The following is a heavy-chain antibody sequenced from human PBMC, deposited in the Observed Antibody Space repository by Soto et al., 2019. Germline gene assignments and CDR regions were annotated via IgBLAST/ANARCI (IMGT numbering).Heavy chain of an antibody. CDR2: INHSGST. J-gene: IGHJ6*03. V-gene: IGHV4-34*01. Sequence: QVQLQQWGAGLLKPSETLSLTCAVYGGSFSGYYWSWIRQPPGKGLEWIGEINHSGSTNYNPSLKSRVTMSVDTSKKQSSLKLSSVTAADTAVYYCARVDNIVVVPALSGESGYYMDVWGKGTTVTVSS. CDR1: GGSFSGYY. D-gene: IGHD2-2*01. CDR3: ARVDNIVVVPALSGESGYYMDV.